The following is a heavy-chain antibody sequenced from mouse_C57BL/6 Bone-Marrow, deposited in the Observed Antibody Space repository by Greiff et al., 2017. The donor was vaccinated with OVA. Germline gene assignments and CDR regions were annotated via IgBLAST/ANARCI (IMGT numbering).Heavy chain of an antibody. V-gene: IGHV1-81*01. D-gene: IGHD1-1*01. CDR2: IYPRSGNT. J-gene: IGHJ3*01. Sequence: QVQRQQSGAELARPGASVKLSCKASGYTFTSYGISWVKQRTGQGLEWIGEIYPRSGNTYYNDKFKGKATLTADKSSSTAYMELRSLTSEDSAVYFCALLGAYWGQGTLVTVSA. CDR1: GYTFTSYG. CDR3: ALLGAY.